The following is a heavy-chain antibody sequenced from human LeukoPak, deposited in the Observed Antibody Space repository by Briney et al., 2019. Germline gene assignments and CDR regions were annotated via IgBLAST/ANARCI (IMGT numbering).Heavy chain of an antibody. CDR2: IFNPGGAT. V-gene: IGHV3-74*01. CDR1: GFAFSSYW. J-gene: IGHJ2*01. D-gene: IGHD2-21*02. Sequence: GGSLRLSCAASGFAFSSYWMHWVRQAPGKGLVWVSRIFNPGGATAYVDSVKGRFTISRDNAENTLSLQMNSLRVEDTAVYYCVRVNCAGDCTSRDWYFDLWGRGTLVVVSS. CDR3: VRVNCAGDCTSRDWYFDL.